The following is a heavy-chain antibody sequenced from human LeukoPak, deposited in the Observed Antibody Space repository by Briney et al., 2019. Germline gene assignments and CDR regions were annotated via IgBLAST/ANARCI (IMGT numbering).Heavy chain of an antibody. V-gene: IGHV1-2*02. CDR1: GYTFTGYY. CDR2: VNPNSGDT. J-gene: IGHJ4*02. Sequence: EASVKVSCKASGYTFTGYYMHWVRQAPGQGLEWMGWVNPNSGDTNYAQKFQGRVTMTRDTSISTAYMELSRLRSDDTAVYYCARVKRWLQHADYWGQGTLVTVSS. D-gene: IGHD5-24*01. CDR3: ARVKRWLQHADY.